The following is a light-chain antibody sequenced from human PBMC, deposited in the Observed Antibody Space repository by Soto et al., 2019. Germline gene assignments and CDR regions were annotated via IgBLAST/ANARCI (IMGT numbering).Light chain of an antibody. V-gene: IGLV2-14*01. Sequence: QSVLIQPASVSGSPGQSITVSCTGTSSDGGGYNYVSWYQQHPGKAPKLMIYEVSNRPSGVSNRFSGSKSGNTASLTISGLQAEDEADYYCSSYTSSSTLYVFGTGTKVTVL. CDR2: EVS. CDR1: SSDGGGYNY. J-gene: IGLJ1*01. CDR3: SSYTSSSTLYV.